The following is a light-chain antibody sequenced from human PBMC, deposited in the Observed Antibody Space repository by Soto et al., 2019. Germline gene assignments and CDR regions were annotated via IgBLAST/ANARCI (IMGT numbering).Light chain of an antibody. V-gene: IGKV1-9*01. CDR2: AAS. J-gene: IGKJ5*01. Sequence: DIQLTQSPSFLSASVGDRVTITCRATQGIGNYLAWYQQKPGKAPNLLIYAASTLQSGVPSRFSGSGSGTEFTLTVSNLQPEDFATYYCQQLNSYPLTFGQGTRLRL. CDR1: QGIGNY. CDR3: QQLNSYPLT.